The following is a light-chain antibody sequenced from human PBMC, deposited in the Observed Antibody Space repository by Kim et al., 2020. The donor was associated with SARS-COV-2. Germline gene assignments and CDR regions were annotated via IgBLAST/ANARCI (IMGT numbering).Light chain of an antibody. Sequence: SPGERAPPSRTARQSVNTYSAWYQHKPGQAPRPLIYDASNRATAIPARFSGSGSGTDLTLTISSLEPEDFAVYYCQHRHNWPPRTFGGGTKVDIK. CDR1: QSVNTY. V-gene: IGKV3-11*01. CDR2: DAS. J-gene: IGKJ4*01. CDR3: QHRHNWPPRT.